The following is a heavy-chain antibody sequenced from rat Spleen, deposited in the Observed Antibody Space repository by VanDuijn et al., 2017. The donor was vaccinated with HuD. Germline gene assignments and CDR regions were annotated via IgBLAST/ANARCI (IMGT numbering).Heavy chain of an antibody. V-gene: IGHV5-17*01. CDR1: GFTFSDYA. CDR3: ARQDWEPDWYFDF. D-gene: IGHD5-1*01. J-gene: IGHJ1*01. Sequence: EVQLVESGGGLVQPGRSLKLSCAASGFTFSDYAMAWVRQAPKKGLEWVATIIYDGSSTYYRDSVKGRFTISRDNAKSTLYLQMDSLRSEDTATYYGARQDWEPDWYFDFWGPGTMVTVSS. CDR2: IIYDGSST.